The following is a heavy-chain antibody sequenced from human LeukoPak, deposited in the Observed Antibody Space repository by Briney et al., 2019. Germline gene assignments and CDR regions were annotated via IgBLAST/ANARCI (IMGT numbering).Heavy chain of an antibody. CDR3: ARTVGSGYSFDY. J-gene: IGHJ4*02. D-gene: IGHD3-22*01. CDR1: GFTFSNFG. CDR2: ISYDGSEE. Sequence: GGSLRLSCAASGFTFSNFGMHWVRQAPGEGLEWVAFISYDGSEEFYADSVKGRFTLSRDTSKNTLYLQMNSLRAEDTAVYYCARTVGSGYSFDYWGQGTLVTVSS. V-gene: IGHV3-30*12.